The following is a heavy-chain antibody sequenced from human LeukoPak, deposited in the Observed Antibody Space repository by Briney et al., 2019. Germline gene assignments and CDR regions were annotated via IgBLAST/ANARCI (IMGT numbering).Heavy chain of an antibody. Sequence: SETLSLTCPVYGGSFSGYYWSWIRQPPGKGLEWIGEINHSGSTNYNPSLKSRVTISVDTSKNQFSLKLSSVTAAVTAVYYSARGRYDFWSGYYDYYYYYYMDVWGKGTTVTVSS. CDR3: ARGRYDFWSGYYDYYYYYYMDV. CDR1: GGSFSGYY. D-gene: IGHD3-3*01. CDR2: INHSGST. J-gene: IGHJ6*03. V-gene: IGHV4-34*01.